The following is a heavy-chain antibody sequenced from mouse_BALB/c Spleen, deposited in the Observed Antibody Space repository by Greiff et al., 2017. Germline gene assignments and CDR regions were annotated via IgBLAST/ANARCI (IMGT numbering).Heavy chain of an antibody. V-gene: IGHV5-6-3*01. J-gene: IGHJ2*01. Sequence: EVKLMESGGGLVQPGGSLKLSCAASGFTFSSYGMSWVRQTPDKRLELVATINSNGGSTYYPDSVKGRFTISRDNAKNTLYLQMSSLKSEDTAMDYCAREGGYDYDFDDWGQGTTLTVSS. CDR1: GFTFSSYG. CDR2: INSNGGST. D-gene: IGHD2-4*01. CDR3: AREGGYDYDFDD.